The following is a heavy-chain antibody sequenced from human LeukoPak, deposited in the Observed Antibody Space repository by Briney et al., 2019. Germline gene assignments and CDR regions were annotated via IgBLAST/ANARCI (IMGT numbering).Heavy chain of an antibody. D-gene: IGHD6-19*01. CDR2: TYYRSKWYN. V-gene: IGHV6-1*01. Sequence: SQTLSLTCAISGDSVSSNSAAWNWIRQSPSRGLEWLGRTYYRSKWYNDYAVSVKSRITINPDTSKNQFSLQLNSVTPEDTAVYYCARDLAVAVDSDWFDPWGQGILVTVSA. CDR1: GDSVSSNSAA. CDR3: ARDLAVAVDSDWFDP. J-gene: IGHJ5*02.